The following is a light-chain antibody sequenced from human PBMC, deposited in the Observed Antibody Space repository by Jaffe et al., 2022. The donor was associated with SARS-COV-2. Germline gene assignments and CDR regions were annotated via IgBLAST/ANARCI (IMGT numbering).Light chain of an antibody. CDR3: SSFTGTTTV. J-gene: IGLJ3*02. Sequence: QSALTQPASVSGSPGQSITISCTGTSSDIGRYNFVSWYQQHPGKAPTLKIYEVTNRPSGVPDRFSGSKSGNTASLTISGLQADDEADYYCSSFTGTTTVFGGGTKLTVL. CDR2: EVT. CDR1: SSDIGRYNF. V-gene: IGLV2-14*03.